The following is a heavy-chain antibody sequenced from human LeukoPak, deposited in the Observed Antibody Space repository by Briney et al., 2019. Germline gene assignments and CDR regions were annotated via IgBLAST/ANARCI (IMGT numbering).Heavy chain of an antibody. CDR1: GFTFSSYA. D-gene: IGHD3-16*01. J-gene: IGHJ4*02. V-gene: IGHV3-7*04. Sequence: GGSLRLSCAASGFTFSSYAMSWVRQAPGKGLEWVAVIRPDGSEAAYVDSVIGRFTISRDNAKNSLFLQMISLTVEDTAVYYCTRDRAYKTFDYWGQGALVTVSS. CDR2: IRPDGSEA. CDR3: TRDRAYKTFDY.